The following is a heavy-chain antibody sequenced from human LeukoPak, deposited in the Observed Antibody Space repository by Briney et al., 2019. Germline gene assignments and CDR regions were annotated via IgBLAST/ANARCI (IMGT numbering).Heavy chain of an antibody. CDR2: INHSGST. CDR3: ARDYYDSSGLYYFDY. J-gene: IGHJ4*02. D-gene: IGHD3-22*01. V-gene: IGHV4-34*01. CDR1: GGSFSGYY. Sequence: TSETLSLTCAVYGGSFSGYYWSWIRQPPGKGLEWIGEINHSGSTNYNPSLKSRVTISVDTSKNQFSLKLSSVTAADTAVYYCARDYYDSSGLYYFDYWGQGTLVTVSS.